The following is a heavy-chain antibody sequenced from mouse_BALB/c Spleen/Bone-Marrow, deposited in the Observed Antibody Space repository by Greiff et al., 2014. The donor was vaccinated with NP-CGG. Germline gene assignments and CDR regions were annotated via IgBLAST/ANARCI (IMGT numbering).Heavy chain of an antibody. CDR3: ASRGRYSYARDS. J-gene: IGHJ4*01. Sequence: VQLQESGAELVRPGSSVKLSCKASGYTFSNYWMNWMKQRPGQGLEWIGQIYPGDGDTNYIGKFTGKATLTADKSSSTAYMQLSSRASEDSAAYFCASRGRYSYARDSWGQGTSAPVPS. CDR2: IYPGDGDT. CDR1: GYTFSNYW. V-gene: IGHV1-80*01. D-gene: IGHD2-14*01.